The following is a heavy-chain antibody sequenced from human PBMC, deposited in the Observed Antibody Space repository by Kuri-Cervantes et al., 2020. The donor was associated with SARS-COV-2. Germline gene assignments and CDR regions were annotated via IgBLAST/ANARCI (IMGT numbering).Heavy chain of an antibody. D-gene: IGHD3-3*01. Sequence: VKVSCKASGYTFTSYGISWVRQAPGQGLEWMGWISAYNGNTNYAQKLQGRVTMTTDTSTSTAYMELRSLRSDDTAVYYCAREPSVRSLGGSDYYYYMDVWGKGTTVTVSS. CDR3: AREPSVRSLGGSDYYYYMDV. CDR2: ISAYNGNT. V-gene: IGHV1-18*01. J-gene: IGHJ6*03. CDR1: GYTFTSYG.